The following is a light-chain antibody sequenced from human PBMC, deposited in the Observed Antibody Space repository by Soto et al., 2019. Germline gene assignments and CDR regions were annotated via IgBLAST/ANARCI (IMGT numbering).Light chain of an antibody. Sequence: QLVLTQSPSASASLGASVKLTCTLSSGHSSYGIAWHQQQPEKGPRYLMKLNSDGSHSKGDGIPDRFSGSSSGAERYLTISSLQYEDEADYYCQTWGTGIPVFGGGTQLTVL. J-gene: IGLJ7*01. V-gene: IGLV4-69*01. CDR3: QTWGTGIPV. CDR2: LNSDGSH. CDR1: SGHSSYG.